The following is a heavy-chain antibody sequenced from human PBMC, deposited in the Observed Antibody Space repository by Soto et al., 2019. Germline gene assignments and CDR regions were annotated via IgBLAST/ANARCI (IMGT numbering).Heavy chain of an antibody. J-gene: IGHJ4*02. V-gene: IGHV4-59*11. Sequence: SETLSLTCTVSGGSISGHYWIWIRQPPGEGMEWIGYIFYSGSTTYNNNPSLKSRVSISVDTSKNQFYLRLSSVTAADTAVYYCARVGSSGWSPDYWGQGTLVTV. CDR3: ARVGSSGWSPDY. CDR1: GGSISGHY. CDR2: IFYSGSTTY. D-gene: IGHD6-19*01.